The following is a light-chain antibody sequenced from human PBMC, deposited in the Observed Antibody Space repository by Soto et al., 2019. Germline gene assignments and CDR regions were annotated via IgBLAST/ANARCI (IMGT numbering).Light chain of an antibody. Sequence: QSVLTQPASVSGSPGQSITISCTGTSSDVGDYNYVSWYQQHPGKAPKLMISAVSNRPSGVSDRFSGSKSGNTASLTISGLQAEDEADYYCSYRSSSTLVFGTGTKVTVL. CDR1: SSDVGDYNY. V-gene: IGLV2-14*01. CDR2: AVS. J-gene: IGLJ1*01. CDR3: CSYRSSSTLV.